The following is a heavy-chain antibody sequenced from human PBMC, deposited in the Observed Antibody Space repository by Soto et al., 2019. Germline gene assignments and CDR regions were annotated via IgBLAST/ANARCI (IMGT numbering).Heavy chain of an antibody. Sequence: QVQLVQSGDEMRKPGASVKVSCQASGYTFSNYGITWVRQAPGPGLEWMGWISAHNGNSKYAQSLQGRLTLTTDTSTSTAYMELRSLRSDDTAVYYCARDWYFYGSGSPNHMDVWGKGTTVSVSS. CDR1: GYTFSNYG. CDR2: ISAHNGNS. V-gene: IGHV1-18*01. D-gene: IGHD3-10*01. J-gene: IGHJ6*03. CDR3: ARDWYFYGSGSPNHMDV.